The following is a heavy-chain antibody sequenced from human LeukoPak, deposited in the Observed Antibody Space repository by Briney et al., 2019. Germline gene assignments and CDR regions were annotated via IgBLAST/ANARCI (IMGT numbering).Heavy chain of an antibody. CDR3: ARGSSGYPSWFDP. J-gene: IGHJ5*02. CDR1: GFTVSNNY. D-gene: IGHD3-22*01. CDR2: IYSGGST. V-gene: IGHV3-66*01. Sequence: PGGSLRLSCAASGFTVSNNYMSWVRQGPGKGLEWVSVIYSGGSTKYADSVKGRFTISRDNSKNILYLQMNSLRAEDTAVYYCARGSSGYPSWFDPWGQGTLVTVSS.